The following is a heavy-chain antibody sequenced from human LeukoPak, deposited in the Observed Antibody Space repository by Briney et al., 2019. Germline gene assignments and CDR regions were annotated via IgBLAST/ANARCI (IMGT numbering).Heavy chain of an antibody. J-gene: IGHJ4*02. D-gene: IGHD3-10*01. CDR1: GGSIDTNY. CDR3: AKSYYYASGLDY. V-gene: IGHV4-59*08. Sequence: SETLSLTCIVSGGSIDTNYWSWIRQPPGEGLEWIGHVYYSGTTNYNPSLKSRVTISVDSSKNQFSLKLSSVTAADTAVYYCAKSYYYASGLDYWGQGTLVTVSS. CDR2: VYYSGTT.